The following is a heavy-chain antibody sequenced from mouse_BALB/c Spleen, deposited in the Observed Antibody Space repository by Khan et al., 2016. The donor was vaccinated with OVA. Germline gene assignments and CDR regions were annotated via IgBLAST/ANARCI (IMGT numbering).Heavy chain of an antibody. V-gene: IGHV5-9-4*01. D-gene: IGHD2-10*01. CDR2: ISSGGSYT. CDR3: ARDTPYYGDAMDY. J-gene: IGHJ4*01. Sequence: EVQVVESGGGLVKPGGSLKLSCAASGFTFSSYAMSWVRQSPEKRLEWVAEISSGGSYTYYPDTVTGRFTISRDNAKNTLYLDMSSLRSEDTAMYYCARDTPYYGDAMDYWGQGTSVTVSS. CDR1: GFTFSSYA.